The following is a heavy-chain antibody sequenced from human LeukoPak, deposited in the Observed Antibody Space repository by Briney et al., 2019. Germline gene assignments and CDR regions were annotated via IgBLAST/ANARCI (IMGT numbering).Heavy chain of an antibody. CDR3: TATPTGIVGATGY. D-gene: IGHD1-26*01. CDR2: ISYDGSNT. CDR1: GFTFSSYG. J-gene: IGHJ4*02. V-gene: IGHV3-30*03. Sequence: QAGGSLRLSCAASGFTFSSYGMHWVRQAPGKGLEWVAVISYDGSNTYYADSVKGRFTISRDNSKNTLYLQMNSLKTEDTAVYYCTATPTGIVGATGYWGQGTLVTVSS.